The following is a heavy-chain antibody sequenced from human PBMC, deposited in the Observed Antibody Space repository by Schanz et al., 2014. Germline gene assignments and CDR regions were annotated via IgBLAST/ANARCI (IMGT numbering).Heavy chain of an antibody. Sequence: VQLLESGGGLVQPGGSLRLSCAASGFTFRSHAMHWVRQAPGKGLEWGAVISHDGSKKYYADSVKGRFTISRDNSKNTLYLQMNSLSAEDTAVYYCAKVAPAATYLDSWGLGTLVTVSS. D-gene: IGHD2-2*01. CDR1: GFTFRSHA. CDR3: AKVAPAATYLDS. CDR2: ISHDGSKK. V-gene: IGHV3-30*07. J-gene: IGHJ4*02.